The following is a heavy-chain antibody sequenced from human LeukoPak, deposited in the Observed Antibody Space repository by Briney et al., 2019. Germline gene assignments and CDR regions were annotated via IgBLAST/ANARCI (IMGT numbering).Heavy chain of an antibody. CDR2: ISGSGGST. CDR3: AKGSTVVTPGSWFVP. J-gene: IGHJ5*02. Sequence: GASLRLSCAASGFTFSSYAMSWVRQAPGKGLEWVSAISGSGGSTYYADSVKGRFTISRDNSKNTLYLQMNSLRAEDTAVYYCAKGSTVVTPGSWFVPWGQGTLVTVSS. CDR1: GFTFSSYA. D-gene: IGHD4-23*01. V-gene: IGHV3-23*01.